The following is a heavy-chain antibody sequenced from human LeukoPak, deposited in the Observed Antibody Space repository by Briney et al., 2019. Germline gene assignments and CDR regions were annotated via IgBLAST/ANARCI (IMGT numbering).Heavy chain of an antibody. J-gene: IGHJ4*02. CDR2: INHSGST. D-gene: IGHD3-9*01. Sequence: SETLSLTCAVYGGSFSGYYWSWIRQPPGKGMEWIGEINHSGSTNYNPSLKSRVTISVDTSKNQFSLKLSSVTAADTAVYYCARRAFVLRYFAWLPYFDYWGQGTLVTVSS. CDR1: GGSFSGYY. V-gene: IGHV4-34*01. CDR3: ARRAFVLRYFAWLPYFDY.